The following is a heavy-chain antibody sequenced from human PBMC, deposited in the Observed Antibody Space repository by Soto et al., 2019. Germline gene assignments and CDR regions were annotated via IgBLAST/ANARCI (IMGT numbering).Heavy chain of an antibody. V-gene: IGHV3-23*01. D-gene: IGHD6-19*01. CDR2: ISGSGDTT. CDR3: AKDLPIRQWLCDY. J-gene: IGHJ4*02. CDR1: GVTFSSYV. Sequence: EVQLLESGGGLVQPGGSLRLSCAVSGVTFSSYVMTWVRQAPGKGLEWVSAISGSGDTTYYADSVKGRFTISRDNSKNTLYLQMNSLRAEDTAVYYCAKDLPIRQWLCDYWGQGTLVTVSS.